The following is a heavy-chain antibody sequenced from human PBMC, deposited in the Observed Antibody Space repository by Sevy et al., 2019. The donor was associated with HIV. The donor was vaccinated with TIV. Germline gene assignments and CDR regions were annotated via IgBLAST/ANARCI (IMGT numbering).Heavy chain of an antibody. CDR1: GYTFTSYG. Sequence: ASVKVSCKASGYTFTSYGISWVRQAPGQGREWMGWISAYNGNTNYAQKLQGRVTMTTDTSTSTAYMELRSLGSDDTAVYYCARDAPPSRYMDVWGKGTTVTVSS. CDR2: ISAYNGNT. CDR3: ARDAPPSRYMDV. V-gene: IGHV1-18*01. J-gene: IGHJ6*03.